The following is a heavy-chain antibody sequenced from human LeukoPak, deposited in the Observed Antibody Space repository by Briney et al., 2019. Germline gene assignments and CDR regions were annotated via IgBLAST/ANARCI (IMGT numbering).Heavy chain of an antibody. J-gene: IGHJ4*02. Sequence: GGSLRLSCAASGFTFSSYAMSWVRQAPGKGLEWVSAISGSGGSTYYADSVKGRFTISRDNSKNTLSLQMNSLRAEDTAVYYCAKDAPTVRGYYGSGSYYRPYFDYWGQGTLVTVSS. CDR3: AKDAPTVRGYYGSGSYYRPYFDY. D-gene: IGHD3-10*01. CDR1: GFTFSSYA. CDR2: ISGSGGST. V-gene: IGHV3-23*01.